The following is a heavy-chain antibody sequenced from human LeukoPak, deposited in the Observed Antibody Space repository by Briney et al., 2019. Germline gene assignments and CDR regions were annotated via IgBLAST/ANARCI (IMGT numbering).Heavy chain of an antibody. V-gene: IGHV4-59*01. D-gene: IGHD2-15*01. J-gene: IGHJ4*02. CDR3: ARDPYCSGGSCYSFDY. Sequence: SETLSLTCTVSGGSISSYYWSWIRQPPGKGLEWIGYIYYSGSTNYNPSLKSRVTISVDTSKNQFSLKLSSVTAADTAVYYCARDPYCSGGSCYSFDYWGQGTLVTVSS. CDR2: IYYSGST. CDR1: GGSISSYY.